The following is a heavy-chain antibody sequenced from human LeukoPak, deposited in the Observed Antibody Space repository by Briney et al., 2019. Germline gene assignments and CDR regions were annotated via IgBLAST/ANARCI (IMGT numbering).Heavy chain of an antibody. CDR1: GFYFCSFA. CDR3: ARSWSYSSGWYAALDY. V-gene: IGHV3-64*01. J-gene: IGHJ4*02. D-gene: IGHD6-19*01. Sequence: SLGPPCAASGFYFCSFAMHWVRQAPGEGVGCFFGIYSNGGSTYYANSVKGRFTISRDNSKNTLYLQMGSLRAEDMAVYYCARSWSYSSGWYAALDYWGQGTLVTVSS. CDR2: IYSNGGST.